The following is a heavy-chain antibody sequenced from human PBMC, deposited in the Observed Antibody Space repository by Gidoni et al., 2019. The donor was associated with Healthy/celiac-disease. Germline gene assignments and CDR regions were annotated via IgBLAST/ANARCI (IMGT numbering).Heavy chain of an antibody. CDR2: ISAYNGNT. CDR1: GYTFTSYG. Sequence: QVQLVQSGAEVKKPGASVKVSCKASGYTFTSYGISWVRQAPGQGLEWMGWISAYNGNTNYAQKLQGRVTMTTDTSTSTGYMGLRSLRSDDTAVYYCARLMGVLRFLEWPIPGGMDVWGQGTTVTVSS. D-gene: IGHD3-3*01. V-gene: IGHV1-18*01. J-gene: IGHJ6*02. CDR3: ARLMGVLRFLEWPIPGGMDV.